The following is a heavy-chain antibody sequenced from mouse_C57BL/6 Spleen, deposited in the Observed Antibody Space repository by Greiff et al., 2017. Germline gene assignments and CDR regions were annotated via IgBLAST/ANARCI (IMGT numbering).Heavy chain of an antibody. CDR2: IWSDGST. J-gene: IGHJ4*01. D-gene: IGHD2-12*01. CDR3: ARAYHSLGYAMDY. V-gene: IGHV2-6*03. CDR1: GFSLTSYG. Sequence: VQLQESGPGLVAPSQSLSITCTVSGFSLTSYGVHWVRQPPGKGLEWLVVIWSDGSTTYNSALKSRLSISKDNSKSQVFLKMNSLQTDDTAMYYCARAYHSLGYAMDYWGQGTSVTVSS.